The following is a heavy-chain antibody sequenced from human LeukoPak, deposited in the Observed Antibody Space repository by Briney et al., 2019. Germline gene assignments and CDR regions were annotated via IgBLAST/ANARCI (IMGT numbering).Heavy chain of an antibody. CDR2: VYYSGST. CDR1: GGSVSDYY. J-gene: IGHJ4*02. CDR3: ARLTSWFVLDY. D-gene: IGHD1-1*01. V-gene: IGHV4-59*02. Sequence: PSETLSLTCTVSGGSVSDYYWSWIRQSPGKGLEWIGYVYYSGSTNYNPSLKSRVTISVDTSKNQFSLRLTSVTAADTAVYYCARLTSWFVLDYWGQGTLVTVSS.